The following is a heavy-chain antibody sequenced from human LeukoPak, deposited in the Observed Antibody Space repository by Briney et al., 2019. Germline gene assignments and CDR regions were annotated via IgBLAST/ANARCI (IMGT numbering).Heavy chain of an antibody. CDR2: ISGSGGST. V-gene: IGHV3-23*01. J-gene: IGHJ4*02. Sequence: GESLRLSCAASGFTFSRNGMTWVRQAPGKGLEWVSAISGSGGSTYYADSVKGRFTISRDNSKNTLYLQMNSLRAEDTAVYYCAKDRRAGSYDYWGQGTLVTVSS. CDR1: GFTFSRNG. CDR3: AKDRRAGSYDY. D-gene: IGHD3-10*01.